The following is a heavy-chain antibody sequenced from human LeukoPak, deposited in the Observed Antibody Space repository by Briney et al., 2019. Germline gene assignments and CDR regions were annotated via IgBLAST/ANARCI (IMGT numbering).Heavy chain of an antibody. V-gene: IGHV3-21*01. CDR2: ITSSSNYI. Sequence: GGSLRLSCAASGFTFSSYTMNWVRQAPGNGLEWVSSITSSSNYISYADSVKGRFTISRDNAKNSLYLQMNSLRAEDTAVYYCARGGGGLDYWGQGTLVTVSS. CDR3: ARGGGGLDY. CDR1: GFTFSSYT. D-gene: IGHD2-15*01. J-gene: IGHJ4*02.